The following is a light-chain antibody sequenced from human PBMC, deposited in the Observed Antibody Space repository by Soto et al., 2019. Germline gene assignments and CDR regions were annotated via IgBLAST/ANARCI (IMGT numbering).Light chain of an antibody. J-gene: IGKJ4*01. CDR1: QSVSSN. V-gene: IGKV3-15*01. CDR2: GAS. Sequence: EIVMTQSPATLSVSPGERATLSCRASQSVSSNLAWYQQKPGQPPRLLIYGASTRATGIPARFSGGGSGTDFTLTISRLEPEDFAVYYCQQFSSYPLTFGGGTKVDIK. CDR3: QQFSSYPLT.